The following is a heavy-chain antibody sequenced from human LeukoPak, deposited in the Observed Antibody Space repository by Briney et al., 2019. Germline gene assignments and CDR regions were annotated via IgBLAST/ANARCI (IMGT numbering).Heavy chain of an antibody. D-gene: IGHD2-15*01. V-gene: IGHV3-23*01. CDR3: AKGSRPVVAATFFHY. J-gene: IGHJ4*02. CDR2: ISGSGTNT. CDR1: GFTFSSYG. Sequence: GGSLRLSCAASGFTFSSYGMSWVRQAPGKGLEWVSVISGSGTNTDYADSVKGRFTISRDNSKNTLYVQMNSLRAEDTAVYYCAKGSRPVVAATFFHYWGQGTLSPSPQ.